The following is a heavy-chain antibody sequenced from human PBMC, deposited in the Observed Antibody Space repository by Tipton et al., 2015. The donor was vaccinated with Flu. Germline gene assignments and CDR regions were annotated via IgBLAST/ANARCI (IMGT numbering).Heavy chain of an antibody. CDR3: ARDVAAIPAAIRD. V-gene: IGHV4-34*01. Sequence: TLSLTCAVFGGSFSGYNWNWIRQAPGKGLEWIGEINHTGGTNYNPSLKSRVTISADTSKTQLSLKLGSVTAADTAVYYCARDVAAIPAAIRDWGQGTLVTVSS. D-gene: IGHD2-2*01. J-gene: IGHJ4*02. CDR2: INHTGGT. CDR1: GGSFSGYN.